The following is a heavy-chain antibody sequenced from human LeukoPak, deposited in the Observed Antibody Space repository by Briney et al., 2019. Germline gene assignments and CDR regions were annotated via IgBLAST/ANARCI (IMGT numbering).Heavy chain of an antibody. CDR1: GFILPDYF. D-gene: IGHD3-22*01. V-gene: IGHV3-23*01. J-gene: IGHJ4*02. Sequence: PGGSLRLSCAASGFILPDYFMTWVRQAPGKGLEWVSGMTSGGSTYYADSVKGRSTISRDNSRNTQYLQMNSLRAEDTAVYYCAKGGMSSSGLGDWGQGTLVTVSS. CDR3: AKGGMSSSGLGD. CDR2: MTSGGST.